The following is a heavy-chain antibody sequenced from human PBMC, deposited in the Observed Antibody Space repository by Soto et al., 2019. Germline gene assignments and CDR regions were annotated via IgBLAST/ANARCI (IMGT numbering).Heavy chain of an antibody. J-gene: IGHJ5*01. CDR1: GGSITSTNW. CDR2: ISHRGSP. V-gene: IGHV4-4*02. Sequence: SEKLSLTCAVSGGSITSTNWWSWVRQSPGKGLVWIGEISHRGSPNYNPSLKSRVTILIDKSKNHFSLNLSSVTAADTAIYYCAIDSQYCTNGVCSLGDSWGQGTLVTVS. CDR3: AIDSQYCTNGVCSLGDS. D-gene: IGHD2-8*01.